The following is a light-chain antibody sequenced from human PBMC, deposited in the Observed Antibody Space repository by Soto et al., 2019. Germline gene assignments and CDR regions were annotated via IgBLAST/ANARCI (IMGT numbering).Light chain of an antibody. CDR2: GAS. J-gene: IGKJ5*01. CDR3: QQYKNWPL. Sequence: MMMTPSPATLSVSPGERVTLSCRTSHSVNSHVAWYQQKPGQAPRLLLYGASTRATGIPVRFSGSGFGTEFTLTISSLQSEDFAVYYCQQYKNWPLVGQGTRREIK. CDR1: HSVNSH. V-gene: IGKV3-15*01.